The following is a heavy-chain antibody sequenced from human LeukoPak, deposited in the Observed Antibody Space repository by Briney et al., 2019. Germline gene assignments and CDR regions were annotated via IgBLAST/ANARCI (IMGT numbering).Heavy chain of an antibody. Sequence: ASVKVSCKASGYTFTRYYMHWVRQAPEQGLEWMGIINPSGGSTSYAQKFQGRVTMTRDTSTSTVYMELSSLRSEDTAVYYCARDAPSRDGYNLGIDYWGQGTLVTVSS. CDR3: ARDAPSRDGYNLGIDY. CDR1: GYTFTRYY. D-gene: IGHD5-24*01. V-gene: IGHV1-46*01. CDR2: INPSGGST. J-gene: IGHJ4*02.